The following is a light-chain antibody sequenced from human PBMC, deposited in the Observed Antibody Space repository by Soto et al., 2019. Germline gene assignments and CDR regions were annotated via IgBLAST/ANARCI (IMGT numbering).Light chain of an antibody. CDR1: SSDIGGYKF. CDR2: DVN. V-gene: IGLV2-14*03. Sequence: QSALTQPASVSGSPGQSITISCTGTSSDIGGYKFVSWYQQHPGKVPKLLIYDVNNPPSGVSDRFSGSKSGNTASLTISGLQAEDEAEYYCYSYTSSTSLIFGGGTKLTVL. J-gene: IGLJ2*01. CDR3: YSYTSSTSLI.